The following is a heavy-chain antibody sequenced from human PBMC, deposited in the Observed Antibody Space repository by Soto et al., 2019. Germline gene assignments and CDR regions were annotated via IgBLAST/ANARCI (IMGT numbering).Heavy chain of an antibody. Sequence: PGGSLRLSCAASGFTFSNHAMSWVRQAPGKGLKWVSVMSSSGGSIYYADSVKGRFTLSRDNSKNTLYLQMNSLRAGDTAVYYCAKAPISLDGSGYYFASFDYWGHGTRVTVSS. CDR3: AKAPISLDGSGYYFASFDY. V-gene: IGHV3-23*01. CDR1: GFTFSNHA. D-gene: IGHD3-22*01. J-gene: IGHJ4*01. CDR2: MSSSGGSI.